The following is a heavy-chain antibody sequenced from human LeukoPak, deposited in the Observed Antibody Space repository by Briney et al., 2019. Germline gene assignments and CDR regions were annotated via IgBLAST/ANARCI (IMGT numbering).Heavy chain of an antibody. CDR2: IIPILGIA. D-gene: IGHD6-19*01. Sequence: SVKVSCKASGGTFSSYAISWVRQAPGQGLEWMGRIIPILGIANYAQKFQGRVTMTRNTSISTAYMELSSLRSEDTAVYYCARLPYLYSSGWYPVDYWGQGTLVTVSS. V-gene: IGHV1-69*04. CDR1: GGTFSSYA. J-gene: IGHJ4*02. CDR3: ARLPYLYSSGWYPVDY.